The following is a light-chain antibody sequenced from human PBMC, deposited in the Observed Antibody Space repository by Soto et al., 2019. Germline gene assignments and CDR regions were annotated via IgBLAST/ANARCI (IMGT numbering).Light chain of an antibody. CDR1: SSDVGGYDY. CDR2: EVS. V-gene: IGLV2-14*01. J-gene: IGLJ1*01. CDR3: SSYSISTAYL. Sequence: QSALTQHASVSGSPGQSITISCTGASSDVGGYDYVSWYQLHPGKAPKLMVFEVSNRPSGVSYRFPGSKSGNTASLTISGLQAEDEADYFCSSYSISTAYLFGTGTKVTVL.